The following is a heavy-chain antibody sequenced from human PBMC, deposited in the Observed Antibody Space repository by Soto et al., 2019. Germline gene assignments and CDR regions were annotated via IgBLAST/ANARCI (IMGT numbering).Heavy chain of an antibody. CDR2: IKRDGSEK. CDR3: ASLEWESSGYADY. D-gene: IGHD5-12*01. CDR1: GFTFGSNW. Sequence: GGSLRLSCAASGFTFGSNWMSWVRQAPGKGLEWVANIKRDGSEKYYVDSVRGRFTISRDNAKNTLYLQMNSLRADDTAVYYCASLEWESSGYADYWGQGTQVTVSS. V-gene: IGHV3-7*03. J-gene: IGHJ4*02.